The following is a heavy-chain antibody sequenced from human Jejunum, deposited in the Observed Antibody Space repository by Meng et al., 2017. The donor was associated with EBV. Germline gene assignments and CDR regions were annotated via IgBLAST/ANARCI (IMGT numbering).Heavy chain of an antibody. D-gene: IGHD2-8*01. CDR2: IYYSGNT. J-gene: IGHJ4*02. V-gene: IGHV4-39*07. Sequence: LQLQESGPGLVKPSENLSLTCTVSGGSFSSSGYYWNWIRQPPGKGLEWIGSIYYSGNTYYNPSLKSRVTISIDPSKNQFSLKLISVTAADTAVYYCARVFFGVIDYWGQGTRVTVSS. CDR3: ARVFFGVIDY. CDR1: GGSFSSSGYY.